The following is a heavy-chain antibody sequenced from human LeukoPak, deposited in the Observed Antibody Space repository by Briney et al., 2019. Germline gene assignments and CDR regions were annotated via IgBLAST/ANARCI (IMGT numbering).Heavy chain of an antibody. V-gene: IGHV4-39*07. CDR3: TRGAGWLIDY. D-gene: IGHD3-16*01. Sequence: SETLSLTCTVSGGSISSASNFWGWIRQPPGKGLEWIGTIYYSGSTNYNPSLKSRVTISADTSKNQFSLKLNSLTTADTAVYYCTRGAGWLIDYWGQGILVTVSS. CDR2: IYYSGST. J-gene: IGHJ4*02. CDR1: GGSISSASNF.